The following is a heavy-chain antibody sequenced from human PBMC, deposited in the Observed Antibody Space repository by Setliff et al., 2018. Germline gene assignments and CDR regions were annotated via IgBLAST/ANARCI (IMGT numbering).Heavy chain of an antibody. CDR1: GFRFSGHC. D-gene: IGHD2-21*02. CDR2: ISSGGETI. V-gene: IGHV3-11*01. J-gene: IGHJ4*02. CDR3: ARRLRGSAWHVRLGEDY. Sequence: PGGSLRLSCVGSGFRFSGHCMTWVRQAPGKGLEWLSDISSGGETISYTDSVKGRFTTSRDNAKNSLYLQMNSLRAEDTAVYYCARRLRGSAWHVRLGEDYWGQGVLVTVSS.